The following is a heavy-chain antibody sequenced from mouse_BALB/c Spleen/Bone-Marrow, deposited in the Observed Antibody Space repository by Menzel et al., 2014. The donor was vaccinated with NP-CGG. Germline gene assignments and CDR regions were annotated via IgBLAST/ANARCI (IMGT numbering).Heavy chain of an antibody. V-gene: IGHV4-1*02. CDR2: INPESNTI. CDR1: GFDFSRYW. D-gene: IGHD2-3*01. Sequence: EVKLVESGGGLVQPGGSLKLSCAASGFDFSRYWMSWVRQAPGKGLAWIGEINPESNTINYSPSLKDKFIISRDNAKNTLYLQMNKVRSEDTALYYCARLGYYGGFAYWGQGTLVTVSA. CDR3: ARLGYYGGFAY. J-gene: IGHJ3*01.